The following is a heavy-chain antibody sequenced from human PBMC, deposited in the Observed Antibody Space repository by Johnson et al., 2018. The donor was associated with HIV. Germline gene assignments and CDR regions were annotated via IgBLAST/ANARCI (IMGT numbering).Heavy chain of an antibody. J-gene: IGHJ3*02. Sequence: QVLLVESGGGVVQPGRSLRLSCAASGFTFSSYAMHWVRQAPGKGLEWVAVISYDGNNKYYADSVKGRFTISRDNSKNTLYLQMNSLRAEDTAVYYCAKWTRDGYNYVHAFDIWGQGTMVTVSS. V-gene: IGHV3-30-3*02. CDR3: AKWTRDGYNYVHAFDI. CDR1: GFTFSSYA. CDR2: ISYDGNNK. D-gene: IGHD5-24*01.